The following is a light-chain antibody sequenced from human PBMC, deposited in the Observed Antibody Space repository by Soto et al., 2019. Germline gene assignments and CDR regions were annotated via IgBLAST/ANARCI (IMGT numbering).Light chain of an antibody. CDR2: EVN. CDR3: GSYTSATTWA. V-gene: IGLV2-14*03. CDR1: SSDIGRYNY. Sequence: QSVLTQPASVSGSPGQSITISCTGTSSDIGRYNYVSWYQQLPGKAPKLIIYEVNKRPSGVSDRFSGSKSGNAASLTISGLQTDDEADYHCGSYTSATTWAFGGGTQLTVL. J-gene: IGLJ3*02.